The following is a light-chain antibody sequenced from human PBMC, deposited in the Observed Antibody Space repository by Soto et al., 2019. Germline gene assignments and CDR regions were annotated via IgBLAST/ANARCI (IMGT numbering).Light chain of an antibody. V-gene: IGKV3-15*01. CDR2: GAS. CDR3: QQYHNWPLT. J-gene: IGKJ4*01. Sequence: EIVMTQSPATLSVSPGERATLSCRASQSVSSYLAWYQQKPGQAPRLLIYGASTRATDIPARFSGSGSGTEFTLTISSLQSEDFALYYCQQYHNWPLTFGGGTKVEIK. CDR1: QSVSSY.